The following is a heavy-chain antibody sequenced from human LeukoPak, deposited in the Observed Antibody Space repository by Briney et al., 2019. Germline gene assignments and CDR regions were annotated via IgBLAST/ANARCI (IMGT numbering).Heavy chain of an antibody. V-gene: IGHV3-23*01. CDR1: GFTFSSYA. J-gene: IGHJ4*02. D-gene: IGHD2-2*01. CDR3: AKRPAAKYFDY. Sequence: GGSLRLSCAASGFTFSSYAMSWVRQAPGKGLEWVSATSDSGGRTYYVDSVKGRFTISRDNSKNTLYLQMNGLRAEDTAVYYCAKRPAAKYFDYWGQGTLVTVSS. CDR2: TSDSGGRT.